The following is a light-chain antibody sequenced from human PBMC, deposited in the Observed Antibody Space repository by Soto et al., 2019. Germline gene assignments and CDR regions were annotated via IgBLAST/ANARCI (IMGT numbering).Light chain of an antibody. CDR1: QSVSSSY. Sequence: EIVLTQSPGTLSLSPGERATLSCRASQSVSSSYLAWYQQKPGRTPRLLIDGASSRATGIPDRFSGSGSGADFTLTISRLEPEDFAVYYCQQYGSSPPTFGQGTKVDIK. CDR3: QQYGSSPPT. V-gene: IGKV3-20*01. CDR2: GAS. J-gene: IGKJ1*01.